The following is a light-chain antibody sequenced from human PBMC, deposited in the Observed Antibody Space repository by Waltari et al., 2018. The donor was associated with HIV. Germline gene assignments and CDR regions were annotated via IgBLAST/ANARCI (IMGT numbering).Light chain of an antibody. J-gene: IGLJ3*02. V-gene: IGLV2-14*03. CDR3: ASNRLDSTLV. CDR2: DID. CDR1: STDSRFYQH. Sequence: QSALTQPASVSGSPGQMINISCTGISTDSRFYQHVSWYQQHPGGVPRLIIDDIDSRPSGISDHFSGSRSCDSASLTISVLQSGDEAHYFCASNRLDSTLVFGGGTKLTIL.